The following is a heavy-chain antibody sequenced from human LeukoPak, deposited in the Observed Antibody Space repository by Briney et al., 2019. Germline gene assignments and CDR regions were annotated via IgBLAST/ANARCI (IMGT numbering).Heavy chain of an antibody. Sequence: SETLSLTCTVSGGSISSSSYYWGWIRQPPGKGLEWIGSIYYSGSTYYNPSLKSRVTISVDTSKNQFSLKLSSVTAADTAVYYCARVGAHSSGPFYFDYWGQGTLVTVSS. CDR3: ARVGAHSSGPFYFDY. CDR2: IYYSGST. D-gene: IGHD6-19*01. J-gene: IGHJ4*02. CDR1: GGSISSSSYY. V-gene: IGHV4-39*01.